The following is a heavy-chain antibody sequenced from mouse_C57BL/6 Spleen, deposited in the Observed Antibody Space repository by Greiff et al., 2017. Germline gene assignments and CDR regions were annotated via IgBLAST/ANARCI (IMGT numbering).Heavy chain of an antibody. CDR2: ISYDGSN. Sequence: VQLQQSGPGLVKPSQSLSLTCSVTGYSITSGYYWNWIRQFPGNKLEWMGYISYDGSNNYNPSLKNRISITRDTSKNQFFLKLNSVTTEDTATYYCARENWSFDYWGQGTTLTVSS. V-gene: IGHV3-6*01. CDR3: ARENWSFDY. CDR1: GYSITSGYY. J-gene: IGHJ2*01. D-gene: IGHD4-1*01.